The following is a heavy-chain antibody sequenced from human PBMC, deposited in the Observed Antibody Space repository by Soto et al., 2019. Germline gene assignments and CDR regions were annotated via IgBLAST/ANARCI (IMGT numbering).Heavy chain of an antibody. CDR1: GFTFSSYS. J-gene: IGHJ6*02. D-gene: IGHD6-13*01. CDR2: ISSSSSYI. Sequence: GGSLRLSCAASGFTFSSYSMNWVRQAPGKGLEWVSSISSSSSYIYYADSVKGRFTISRDNAKNSLYLQMNSLRAEDTAVYYCARDPNIAPSYSGMDVWGQGTTVTVSS. V-gene: IGHV3-21*01. CDR3: ARDPNIAPSYSGMDV.